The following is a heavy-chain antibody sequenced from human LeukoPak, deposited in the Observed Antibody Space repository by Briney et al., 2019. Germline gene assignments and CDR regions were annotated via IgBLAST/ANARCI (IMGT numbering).Heavy chain of an antibody. Sequence: GASVKVSCKASGYTFTDSYMHRVRQAPGQGLEWMGWINPNSGGTNYAQKFQGRVSMTRDTSISTAYMELSRLRSDDTAVYYCARDLGYTSSCWGQGTLVTVSS. D-gene: IGHD6-13*01. CDR3: ARDLGYTSSC. J-gene: IGHJ4*02. CDR1: GYTFTDSY. V-gene: IGHV1-2*02. CDR2: INPNSGGT.